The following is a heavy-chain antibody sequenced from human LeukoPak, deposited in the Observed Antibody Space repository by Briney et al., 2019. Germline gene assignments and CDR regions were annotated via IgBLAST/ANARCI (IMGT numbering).Heavy chain of an antibody. D-gene: IGHD6-13*01. Sequence: GGSLRLSCAASGFTFDDYAMHWVRQAPGKGLEWVSGISWSSGSIGYADSVKGRFTISRDNAKNSLYLQMNSLRAEDTALYYCAKSGSLPEAAGPIDYWGQGTLVTVSS. J-gene: IGHJ4*02. CDR3: AKSGSLPEAAGPIDY. V-gene: IGHV3-9*01. CDR1: GFTFDDYA. CDR2: ISWSSGSI.